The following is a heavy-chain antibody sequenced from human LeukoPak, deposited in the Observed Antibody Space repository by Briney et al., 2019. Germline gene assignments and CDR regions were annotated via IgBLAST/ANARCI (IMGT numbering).Heavy chain of an antibody. CDR3: AKPPISDSSSSDFWAFDY. J-gene: IGHJ4*02. CDR1: GFTFSSYA. Sequence: GGSLRLSCAASGFTFSSYAMSWVRQAPGKGLEWVSAISGSGGSTYYADSVKGRFTISRDNSKNTLYLQMNSLRAEDTAVYYCAKPPISDSSSSDFWAFDYWGQGTLVTVSS. V-gene: IGHV3-23*01. CDR2: ISGSGGST. D-gene: IGHD6-6*01.